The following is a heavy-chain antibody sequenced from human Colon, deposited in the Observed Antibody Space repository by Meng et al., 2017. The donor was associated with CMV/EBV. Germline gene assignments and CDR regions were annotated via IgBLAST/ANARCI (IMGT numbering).Heavy chain of an antibody. V-gene: IGHV2-5*02. J-gene: IGHJ4*02. CDR3: AHNLDPPTPFDY. CDR1: GFSFATGGEG. Sequence: HITLKESGPTLVKPTQTLTLTCTFSGFSFATGGEGVGWIRQPPGKALEWLAVIYWDDDKRYNPSLQSRLAITKDITNNQVFLTMTNMDPVDTATYYCAHNLDPPTPFDYWGQGTLVTVSS. CDR2: IYWDDDK. D-gene: IGHD2-15*01.